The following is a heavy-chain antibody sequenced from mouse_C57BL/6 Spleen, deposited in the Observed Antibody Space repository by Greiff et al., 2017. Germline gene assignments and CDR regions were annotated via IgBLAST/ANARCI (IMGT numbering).Heavy chain of an antibody. CDR2: IDPAGGST. CDR1: GYTFTSYW. V-gene: IGHV1-52*01. J-gene: IGHJ1*03. CDR3: ARGDYFAV. Sequence: QVQLQQPGAELVRPGASVKLSCKASGYTFTSYWMHWVKQRPGQGLEWIGNIDPAGGSTNYNKKFKDKATLTVDKSSSTAYMQLSSLTSEDSAVYYCARGDYFAVWGKGTTVTVSA.